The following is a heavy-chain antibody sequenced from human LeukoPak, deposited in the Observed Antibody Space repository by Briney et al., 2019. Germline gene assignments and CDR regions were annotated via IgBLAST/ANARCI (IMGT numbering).Heavy chain of an antibody. V-gene: IGHV3-23*01. CDR1: GFTFSSYA. CDR3: AKDRESGSWYSSSWYYFDY. J-gene: IGHJ4*02. CDR2: ISGSGGST. Sequence: GGSLRLPCAASGFTFSSYAMSWVRQAPGKGLEWVSAISGSGGSTYYADSVKGRFTISRDNSKNTLYLQMNSLRAEDTAVYYCAKDRESGSWYSSSWYYFDYWGQGTLVTVSP. D-gene: IGHD6-13*01.